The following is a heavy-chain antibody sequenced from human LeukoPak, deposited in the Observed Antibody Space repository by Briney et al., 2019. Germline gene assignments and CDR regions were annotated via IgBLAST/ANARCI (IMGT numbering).Heavy chain of an antibody. CDR2: INPSDGSS. D-gene: IGHD5-24*01. CDR3: ARRGDGYKFDS. Sequence: GASVKVSCKASGDTFTNYYIHWVRQAPGQGLEWMGIINPSDGIINPSDGSSTYAQKFQDRVTMTRDTSISSAYMELSSLRSDDTAVYYCARRGDGYKFDSWGQGTLVTVSS. V-gene: IGHV1-46*01. CDR1: GDTFTNYY. J-gene: IGHJ4*02.